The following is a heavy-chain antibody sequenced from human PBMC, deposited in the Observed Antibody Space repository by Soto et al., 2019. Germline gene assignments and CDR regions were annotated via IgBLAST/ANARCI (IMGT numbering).Heavy chain of an antibody. CDR3: ARDAYYYDSSGYWDY. Sequence: GGSLRLSCAASGFTFSSYGMHWVRQAPGKGLEWVAVIWYDGSNKYYADSVKGRFTISRDNSKNTLYLQMNSLRAEDMAVYYCARDAYYYDSSGYWDYWGQGTLVTVSS. D-gene: IGHD3-22*01. V-gene: IGHV3-33*01. CDR2: IWYDGSNK. J-gene: IGHJ4*02. CDR1: GFTFSSYG.